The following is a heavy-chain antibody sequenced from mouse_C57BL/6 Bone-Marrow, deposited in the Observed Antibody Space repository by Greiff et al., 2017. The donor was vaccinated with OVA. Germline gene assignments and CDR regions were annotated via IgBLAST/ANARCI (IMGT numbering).Heavy chain of an antibody. V-gene: IGHV1-82*01. Sequence: QVQLQQSGPELVKPGASVKISCKASGYAFSSSWMNWVKQRPGKGLEWIGRIYPGDGDTNYNGKFKGKATLTADKSSSTAYMQLSSLTSEDSAFYFCARGGYYYGSSFGVDYYAMDYWGQGTSVTVSS. CDR3: ARGGYYYGSSFGVDYYAMDY. CDR2: IYPGDGDT. CDR1: GYAFSSSW. D-gene: IGHD1-1*01. J-gene: IGHJ4*01.